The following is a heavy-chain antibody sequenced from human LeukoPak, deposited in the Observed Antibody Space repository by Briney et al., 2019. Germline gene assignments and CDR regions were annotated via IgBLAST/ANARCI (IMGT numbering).Heavy chain of an antibody. CDR3: AKGTGRYWTFFDT. D-gene: IGHD1-26*01. CDR2: ISWNSGSI. V-gene: IGHV3-9*01. CDR1: GFMLDDFA. Sequence: SLRLSSAASGFMLDDFAMHCVRQAPGKGLERVSGISWNSGSIDYAVSVKGRFTISRENAKNSLFLQMNSLRPEDTAFYYCAKGTGRYWTFFDTWGQGTLVTVSS. J-gene: IGHJ4*02.